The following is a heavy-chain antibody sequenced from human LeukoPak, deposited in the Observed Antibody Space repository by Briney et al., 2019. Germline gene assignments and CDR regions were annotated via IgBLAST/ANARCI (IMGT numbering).Heavy chain of an antibody. J-gene: IGHJ4*02. CDR2: IYYSGST. CDR1: GGSISSYY. V-gene: IGHV4-59*12. CDR3: ARASYYGSVRFDY. D-gene: IGHD3-10*01. Sequence: PSETLSLTCTVSGGSISSYYWSWIRQPPGKGLEWIGCIYYSGSTYYNPSLKSRVTISVDTSKNQFSLKLSSVTAADTAVYYCARASYYGSVRFDYWGQGTLVTVSS.